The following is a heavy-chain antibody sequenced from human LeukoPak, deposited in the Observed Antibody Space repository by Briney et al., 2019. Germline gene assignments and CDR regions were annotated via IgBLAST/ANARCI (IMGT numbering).Heavy chain of an antibody. Sequence: GGSLRLSCAASGFTFSSYAMSWVRQAPGKGLEWVSAISGSGGSTYYADSVKGRFTISRDNSKKTLYLQMNSLRAEDTAVYYCAKGCDSSGYYSFGVTYYFYYWGQGTLVTVSS. D-gene: IGHD3-22*01. V-gene: IGHV3-23*01. CDR2: ISGSGGST. J-gene: IGHJ4*02. CDR1: GFTFSSYA. CDR3: AKGCDSSGYYSFGVTYYFYY.